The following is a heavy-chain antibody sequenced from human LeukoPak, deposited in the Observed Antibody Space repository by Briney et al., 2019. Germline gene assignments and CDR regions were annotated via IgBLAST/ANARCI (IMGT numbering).Heavy chain of an antibody. CDR2: IYYSGST. V-gene: IGHV4-31*03. CDR3: ARDGRIRGMDV. CDR1: GGSLSGGGSY. D-gene: IGHD2-15*01. Sequence: SGTLSLTCTVSGGSLSGGGSYGGWVRQHPGTGLEWIGYIYYSGSTYYNPSLKSRVTISVDTSKNQFSLKLSSVTAADTAVYYCARDGRIRGMDVWGQGTTVTVSS. J-gene: IGHJ6*02.